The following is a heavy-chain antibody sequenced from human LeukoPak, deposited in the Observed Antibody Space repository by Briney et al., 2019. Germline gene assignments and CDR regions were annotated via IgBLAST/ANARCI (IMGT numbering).Heavy chain of an antibody. V-gene: IGHV4-38-2*02. CDR3: ARSPPTGKNDDY. CDR2: IYRSGST. D-gene: IGHD1-1*01. CDR1: GYSISSGYY. J-gene: IGHJ4*02. Sequence: PSETLSLTCTVSGYSISSGYYWGWIRQPPGKGLEWIGSIYRSGSTYYNPSLKSRVTISVDTSKNQFSLKLSSVTAADTAVYYCARSPPTGKNDDYWGQGTLVTVSS.